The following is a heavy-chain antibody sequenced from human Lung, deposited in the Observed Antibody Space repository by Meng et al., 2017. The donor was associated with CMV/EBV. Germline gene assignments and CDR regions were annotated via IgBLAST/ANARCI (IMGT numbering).Heavy chain of an antibody. D-gene: IGHD6-19*01. CDR1: GLIFSSYG. V-gene: IGHV3-30*02. CDR2: IRYDGSNK. Sequence: SCAASGLIFSSYGMHWVRQAPGKGLEWVAFIRYDGSNKYYADSVKGRFTISRDNSKNTLYLQMNSLRAEDTAVYYCAKDGWGKATSRIDYWGQGXLVTVSS. J-gene: IGHJ4*02. CDR3: AKDGWGKATSRIDY.